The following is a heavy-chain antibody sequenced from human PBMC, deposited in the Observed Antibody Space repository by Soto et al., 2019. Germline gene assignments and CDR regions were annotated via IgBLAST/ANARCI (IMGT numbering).Heavy chain of an antibody. CDR1: NLAISSSYY. CDR2: VYHTGNT. Sequence: AETQSLICGVSNLAISSSYYWAWIRQPPGKGLEWIASVYHTGNTYFNPSLKSRVTISVDHSKNQFSLRLRSVTAADTAIYYCARDRIVTKPPAPYYLYYGVAVWGQGTTATVSS. J-gene: IGHJ6*02. CDR3: ARDRIVTKPPAPYYLYYGVAV. V-gene: IGHV4-38-2*02. D-gene: IGHD3-22*01.